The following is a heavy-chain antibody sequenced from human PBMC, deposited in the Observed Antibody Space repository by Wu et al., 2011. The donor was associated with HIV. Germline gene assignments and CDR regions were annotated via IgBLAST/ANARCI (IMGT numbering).Heavy chain of an antibody. Sequence: QVQLVQSGSEVKKPGASVQVSCRASGYSFSNFYIHWVRQAPGQGLEWMGWINPGTGGTGYAQGFQGRVTMTTDTSISTAYMELSRLRSDDTAVYYCARESPYVAWGQGILVTVSS. CDR3: ARESPYVA. CDR1: GYSFSNFY. D-gene: IGHD2-8*01. CDR2: INPGTGGT. V-gene: IGHV1-2*02. J-gene: IGHJ5*02.